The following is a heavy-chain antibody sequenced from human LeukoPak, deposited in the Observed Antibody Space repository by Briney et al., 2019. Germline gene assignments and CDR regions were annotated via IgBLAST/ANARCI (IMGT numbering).Heavy chain of an antibody. V-gene: IGHV3-21*01. CDR3: AREGIAVTIDY. CDR1: GFTFSINA. D-gene: IGHD6-19*01. CDR2: ISSSSSYI. J-gene: IGHJ4*02. Sequence: GGSLRLSCAASGFTFSINAMNWVRQAPGKGLEWVSSISSSSSYIYYADSVKGRFTISRDNAKNSLYLQMNSLRAEDTAVYYCAREGIAVTIDYWGQGTLVTVSS.